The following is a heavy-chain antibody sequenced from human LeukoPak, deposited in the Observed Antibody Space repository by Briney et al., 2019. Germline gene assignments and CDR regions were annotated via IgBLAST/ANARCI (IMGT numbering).Heavy chain of an antibody. Sequence: PSETLSLTCAVSGCSISSGYYWGWIRQPPGKGLEWIGSIYHSGSTYYNPSLKSRVTISVDTSKSQFSLKLSSVTAADTAVYYCARRQARDFWSGYPDSNWFDPWGQGTLVTVSS. J-gene: IGHJ5*02. CDR3: ARRQARDFWSGYPDSNWFDP. CDR1: GCSISSGYY. D-gene: IGHD3-3*01. CDR2: IYHSGST. V-gene: IGHV4-38-2*01.